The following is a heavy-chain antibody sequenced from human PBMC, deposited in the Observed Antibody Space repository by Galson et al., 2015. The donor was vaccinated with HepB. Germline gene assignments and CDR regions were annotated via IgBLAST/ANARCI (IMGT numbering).Heavy chain of an antibody. Sequence: SLRLSCAGSGFIFRHHAMAWIRQAPGKGLEWVSGINGRGSTRSYSDAVKGRFSISRDNSKDTVFLQMDNVRPEDTAVYYCVKEGAWFGGDWFDPWGQGALVTVS. CDR3: VKEGAWFGGDWFDP. CDR1: GFIFRHHA. V-gene: IGHV3-23*01. J-gene: IGHJ5*02. D-gene: IGHD3-16*01. CDR2: INGRGSTR.